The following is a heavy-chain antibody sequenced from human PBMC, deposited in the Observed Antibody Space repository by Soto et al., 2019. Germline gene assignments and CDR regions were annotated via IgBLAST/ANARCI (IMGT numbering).Heavy chain of an antibody. CDR1: GYTFTSYD. CDR2: MNPNSGNT. D-gene: IGHD1-1*01. CDR3: ARERNMYGMDV. J-gene: IGHJ6*02. Sequence: QVELVQSGAEVKKPGASVKVSCKASGYTFTSYDINWMRQATGQGLEWMGWMNPNSGNTVYAQKFQDRVTMTRNTSISTAYMELSSLRSEDTAAYYCARERNMYGMDVWGQGTTVTVSS. V-gene: IGHV1-8*01.